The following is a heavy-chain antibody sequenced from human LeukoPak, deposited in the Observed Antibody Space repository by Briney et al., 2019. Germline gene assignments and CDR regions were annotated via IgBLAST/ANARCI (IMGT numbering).Heavy chain of an antibody. CDR1: GFTFSSYG. CDR3: ATDSYGDYEGY. D-gene: IGHD4-17*01. CDR2: ISYDGSNK. J-gene: IGHJ4*02. V-gene: IGHV3-30*03. Sequence: GALRLSCAASGFTFSSYGMHWVRQAPGKGLEWVAVISYDGSNKYYADSVKGRFTISRDNSKNTLYLQMNSLRAEDTVVYYCATDSYGDYEGYWGQGTLVTVSS.